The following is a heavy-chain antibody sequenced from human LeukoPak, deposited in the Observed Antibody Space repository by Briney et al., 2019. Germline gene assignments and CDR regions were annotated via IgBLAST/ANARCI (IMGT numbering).Heavy chain of an antibody. V-gene: IGHV3-23*01. D-gene: IGHD3-10*01. J-gene: IGHJ4*02. CDR1: GFTVSSNY. CDR3: AKDGSGFDY. CDR2: ISGSGGST. Sequence: GGSLRLSCAASGFTVSSNYMSWVRQAPGKGLEWVSAISGSGGSTYYADSVKGRFTISRDNSKNTLYLQMNSLRAEDTAVYYCAKDGSGFDYWGQGTLVTVSS.